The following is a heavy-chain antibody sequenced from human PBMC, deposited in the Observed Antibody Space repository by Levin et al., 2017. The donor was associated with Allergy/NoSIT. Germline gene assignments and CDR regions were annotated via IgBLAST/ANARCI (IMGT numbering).Heavy chain of an antibody. D-gene: IGHD3-3*01. V-gene: IGHV3-9*01. CDR3: ARRRIQFWSAPEGMDV. CDR1: GFAFDSYA. CDR2: ISWNSGHI. Sequence: GGSLRLSCAAAGFAFDSYAMHWVRQAPGKGLEWIAGISWNSGHIGYADSVKGRFTILRENAKNSLYLQMNSLRPEDTAFYYCARRRIQFWSAPEGMDVWGQGTMVSVSS. J-gene: IGHJ6*02.